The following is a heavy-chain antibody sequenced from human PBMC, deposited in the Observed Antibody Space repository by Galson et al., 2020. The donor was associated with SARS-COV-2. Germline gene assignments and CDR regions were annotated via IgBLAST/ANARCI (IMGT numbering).Heavy chain of an antibody. D-gene: IGHD2-2*02. Sequence: ETSETLSLTCTVSGGSISSGDYYWSWIRQPPGKGLEWIGYIYYSGSTYYNPSLKSRVTISVDTSKNQFSLKLSSVTAADTAVYYCARDMTLRDCSRTSCYSYGMDVWGQGTTVTVSS. CDR2: IYYSGST. CDR1: GGSISSGDYY. V-gene: IGHV4-30-4*01. CDR3: ARDMTLRDCSRTSCYSYGMDV. J-gene: IGHJ6*02.